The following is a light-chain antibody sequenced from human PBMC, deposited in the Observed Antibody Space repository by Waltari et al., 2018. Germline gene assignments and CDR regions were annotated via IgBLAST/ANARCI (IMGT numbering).Light chain of an antibody. CDR3: SSYAGSNNFVV. J-gene: IGLJ2*01. Sequence: QSALTQPPSAPGSPGQSVTISCTGTSSDVGGYNYVSWYQQHPGKAPKLMIYEVSKRPSGFPERFSGSNSGNTAALTVSGLQAEDEADYYCSSYAGSNNFVVFGGGTKLTVL. V-gene: IGLV2-8*01. CDR1: SSDVGGYNY. CDR2: EVS.